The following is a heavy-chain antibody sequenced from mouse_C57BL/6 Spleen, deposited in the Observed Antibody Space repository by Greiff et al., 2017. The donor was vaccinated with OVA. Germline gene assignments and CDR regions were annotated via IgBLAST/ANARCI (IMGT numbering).Heavy chain of an antibody. V-gene: IGHV1-72*01. J-gene: IGHJ1*03. CDR2: IDPNSGGT. D-gene: IGHD2-3*01. CDR3: AMGNDGYYVDWYFDV. CDR1: GYTFTSYW. Sequence: VQLQQPGAELVKPGASVKLSCKASGYTFTSYWMHWVKQRPGRGLEWIGRIDPNSGGTKYNEKFKSKATLTVDKPSSTAYMQLSSLTSEDSAVYDCAMGNDGYYVDWYFDVWGTGTTVTVSS.